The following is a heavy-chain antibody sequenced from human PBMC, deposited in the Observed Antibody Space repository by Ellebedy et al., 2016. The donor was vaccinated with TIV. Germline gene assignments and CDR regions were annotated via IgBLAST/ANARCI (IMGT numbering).Heavy chain of an antibody. D-gene: IGHD1-1*01. Sequence: ASVKVSXXASGYTFTSYYMHWVRQAPGQGLEWMGWINPNSGGTNYAQKFQGWVTMTRDTSISTAYMELSSLKSDDTAVYYCARQPSPSTRAFYGMDVWGQGTTVTVSS. V-gene: IGHV1-2*04. J-gene: IGHJ6*02. CDR3: ARQPSPSTRAFYGMDV. CDR1: GYTFTSYY. CDR2: INPNSGGT.